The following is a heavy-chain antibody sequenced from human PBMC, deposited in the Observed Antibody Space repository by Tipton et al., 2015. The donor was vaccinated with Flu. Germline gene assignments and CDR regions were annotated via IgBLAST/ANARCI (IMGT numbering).Heavy chain of an antibody. CDR3: ARDGAVPATDYDC. Sequence: LVQSSETLSLTCAVYGGSFSGFYWGWIRQPPGKGPEWIGEISPSGTTKYNPSLKSRVTISVDTSKNQLSLKLSSVTAADTAVYYCARDGAVPATDYDCWGQGTLVTVSS. V-gene: IGHV4-34*01. CDR2: ISPSGTT. D-gene: IGHD6-19*01. J-gene: IGHJ4*02. CDR1: GGSFSGFY.